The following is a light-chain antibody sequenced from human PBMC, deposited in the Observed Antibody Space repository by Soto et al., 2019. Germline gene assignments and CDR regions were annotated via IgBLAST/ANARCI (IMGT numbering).Light chain of an antibody. V-gene: IGLV2-8*01. J-gene: IGLJ2*01. CDR1: SSDVGSYNL. CDR2: EVT. CDR3: SSYAGSNNFV. Sequence: QSALTQPASVSGSPGQSITISCTGTSSDVGSYNLVSWYRQHPGKAPKLMIYEVTKRPSGVPDRFSGSKSGNTASLTVSGLQAEDEADYYCSSYAGSNNFVFGGGTKLTVL.